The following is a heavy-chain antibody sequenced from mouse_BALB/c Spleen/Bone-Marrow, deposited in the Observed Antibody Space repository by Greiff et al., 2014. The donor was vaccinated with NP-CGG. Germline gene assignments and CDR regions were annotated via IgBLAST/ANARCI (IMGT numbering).Heavy chain of an antibody. J-gene: IGHJ1*01. V-gene: IGHV2-2*01. D-gene: IGHD2-2*01. Sequence: VQVVESGPGLVKPSQSLSITCTVSGFSLTTYGLHWIRQSPGKGLEWLGVIRSGGSTDYNAAFISRLIITKDNSKNQVFFKMNSLQTDDTAIYYCVRKGYTGYFDVWGAGTTVTVSS. CDR1: GFSLTTYG. CDR3: VRKGYTGYFDV. CDR2: IRSGGST.